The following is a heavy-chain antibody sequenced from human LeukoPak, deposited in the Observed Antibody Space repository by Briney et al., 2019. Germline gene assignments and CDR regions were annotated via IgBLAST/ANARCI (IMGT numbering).Heavy chain of an antibody. CDR1: GFTFRNYA. V-gene: IGHV3-30*01. J-gene: IGHJ3*02. Sequence: RGSLRLSCAASGFTFRNYAMHWVRQAPGKGLEWVSVISDDGSDKFFADSVKGRFSISRDNSRNTVYLQMNSLRAEDTAVYYCAKILTTKQLLFDAFDMWGQGTMVTVSS. CDR3: AKILTTKQLLFDAFDM. CDR2: ISDDGSDK. D-gene: IGHD4-11*01.